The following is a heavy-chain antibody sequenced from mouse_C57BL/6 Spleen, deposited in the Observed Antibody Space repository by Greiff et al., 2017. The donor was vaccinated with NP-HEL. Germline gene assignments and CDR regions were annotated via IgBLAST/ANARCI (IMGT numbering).Heavy chain of an antibody. CDR1: GYTFTDYY. Sequence: EVQGVESGPVLVKPGASVKMSCKASGYTFTDYYMNWVKQSHGKSLEWIGVINPYNGGTSYNQKFKGKATLTVDKSSSTAYMELNSLTSEDSAVYYCARKRGSQYYFDYWGQGTTLTVSS. CDR2: INPYNGGT. CDR3: ARKRGSQYYFDY. J-gene: IGHJ2*01. V-gene: IGHV1-19*01.